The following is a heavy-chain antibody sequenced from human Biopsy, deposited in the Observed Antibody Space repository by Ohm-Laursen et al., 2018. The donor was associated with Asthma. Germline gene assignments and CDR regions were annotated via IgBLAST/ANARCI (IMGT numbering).Heavy chain of an antibody. CDR3: AGEATSGEVPFGYFYALDV. CDR1: GHTFTSYF. CDR2: INPFVGSS. J-gene: IGHJ6*04. V-gene: IGHV1-46*01. Sequence: ASVKVSCKASGHTFTSYFMHWVRQAPGHGLEWMGMINPFVGSSNFAQKFQGRLTMTRDTSTRTVYMELSSLRSEDTAVYYCAGEATSGEVPFGYFYALDVWGEGTPVTVSS. D-gene: IGHD2-2*01.